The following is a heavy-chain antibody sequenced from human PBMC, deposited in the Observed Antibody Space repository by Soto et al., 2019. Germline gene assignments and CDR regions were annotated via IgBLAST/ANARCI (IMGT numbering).Heavy chain of an antibody. CDR2: ISGSGYNT. CDR3: AKSFSGWYYFDY. D-gene: IGHD6-19*01. J-gene: IGHJ4*02. V-gene: IGHV3-23*01. CDR1: GFTFSSYA. Sequence: GGSLRLSCAASGFTFSSYAISWVRQAPGKGLEWVSGISGSGYNTYYADSVKGRFTISRDNSKNTVYVQMNSLRAEDTALYYCAKSFSGWYYFDYWGQGTLVTVSS.